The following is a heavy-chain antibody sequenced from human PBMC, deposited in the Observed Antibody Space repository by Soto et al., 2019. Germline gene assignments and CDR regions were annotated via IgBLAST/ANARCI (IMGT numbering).Heavy chain of an antibody. CDR3: ARGAPGIAVAGNWFDP. D-gene: IGHD6-19*01. CDR1: GGSFSGYY. Sequence: QVQLQQWGAGLLKPSETLSLTCAVYGGSFSGYYWSWIRQPPGKGLEWIGEINHSGSTNYNPSLKSRVTISVDTSKNQCSLKLSSVTAADTAVYYCARGAPGIAVAGNWFDPWGQGTLVTVSS. CDR2: INHSGST. V-gene: IGHV4-34*01. J-gene: IGHJ5*02.